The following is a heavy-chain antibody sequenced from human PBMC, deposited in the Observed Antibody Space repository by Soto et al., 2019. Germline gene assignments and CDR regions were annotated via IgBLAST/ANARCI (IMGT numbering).Heavy chain of an antibody. Sequence: QVQLQQWGAGLLKPSETLSLTCAVYGGSFSGYYWSWIRQPQGKGLEWIGEINHSGSTNYNPSLKSRVTISVDTSKNQFSLKLSSVTAADTAVYYCARGRRVTGIAAYWGQGTLVTGSS. CDR1: GGSFSGYY. CDR2: INHSGST. D-gene: IGHD6-25*01. CDR3: ARGRRVTGIAAY. J-gene: IGHJ4*02. V-gene: IGHV4-34*01.